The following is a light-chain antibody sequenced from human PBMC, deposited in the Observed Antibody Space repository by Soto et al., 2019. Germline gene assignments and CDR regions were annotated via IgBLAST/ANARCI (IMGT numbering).Light chain of an antibody. CDR1: SSDVGHPYNY. V-gene: IGLV2-14*01. CDR2: KVN. Sequence: QSALTKPASVSGSPGQSTTISCTGTSSDVGHPYNYVSWYQQYTVKAPKLLIFKVNTRPSWISGRFSGSKSGNTASLTISGLQAEYEGDYYCMSFVESTSTHWVLVGGTKLTVL. CDR3: MSFVESTSTHWV. J-gene: IGLJ3*02.